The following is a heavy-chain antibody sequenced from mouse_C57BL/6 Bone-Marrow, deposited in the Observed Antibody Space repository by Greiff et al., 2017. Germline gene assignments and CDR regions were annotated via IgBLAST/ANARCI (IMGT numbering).Heavy chain of an antibody. CDR1: GFNIKDYY. J-gene: IGHJ4*01. Sequence: VHVKQSGAELVKPGASVQLSCTASGFNIKDYYMHWVKQRTEQGLEWIGRIAPEDGATKYAPKFQGKATITADTSSNTAYLQLSSLTSEDTAVYYCARWRKRAMDYWGQGTSVTVSS. CDR3: ARWRKRAMDY. CDR2: IAPEDGAT. V-gene: IGHV14-2*01.